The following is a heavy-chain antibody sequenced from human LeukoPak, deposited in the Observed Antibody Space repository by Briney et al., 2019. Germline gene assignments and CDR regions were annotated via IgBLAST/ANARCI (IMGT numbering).Heavy chain of an antibody. CDR2: ITPLLGIA. CDR1: GGTFSSYA. V-gene: IGHV1-69*04. Sequence: ASVKVSCKASGGTFSSYAISWVRQAPGQGLEWMGRITPLLGIANYAQKFQGRVTITADTSTSTAYMELSSLRSEDTAVYYCASSADYDHLDCWGQGTLVIVSS. D-gene: IGHD4-17*01. J-gene: IGHJ4*02. CDR3: ASSADYDHLDC.